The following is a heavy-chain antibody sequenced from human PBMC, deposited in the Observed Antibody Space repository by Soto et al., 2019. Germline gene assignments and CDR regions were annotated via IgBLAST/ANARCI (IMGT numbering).Heavy chain of an antibody. D-gene: IGHD2-8*02. Sequence: EVQLLESGGGLIQPGGSLRLSCATFGFSFSNYAMSWVRQAPGKGLEWVSGFGVDYVTYYADSVRGRFTISRDNSKNKLYLKMNSLSAEDTALDYCAKAKGSFDHTGPDQWGQGTLVTVSS. J-gene: IGHJ4*02. V-gene: IGHV3-23*01. CDR1: GFSFSNYA. CDR2: FGVDYVT. CDR3: AKAKGSFDHTGPDQ.